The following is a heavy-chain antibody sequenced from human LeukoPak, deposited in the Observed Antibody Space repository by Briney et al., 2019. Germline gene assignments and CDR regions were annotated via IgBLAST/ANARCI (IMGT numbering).Heavy chain of an antibody. CDR3: ARDLRGNSMFFDC. V-gene: IGHV1-2*02. CDR1: GYTFTDDY. J-gene: IGHJ4*02. CDR2: INPNSGDT. D-gene: IGHD1-1*01. Sequence: VASVKVSCKASGYTFTDDYVHWVRQAPGQGPEWMGWINPNSGDTHYPQRFQGRVTLTSDTSISTAYMELSRLSPDDTAFYYCARDLRGNSMFFDCWGQGTLVTVSS.